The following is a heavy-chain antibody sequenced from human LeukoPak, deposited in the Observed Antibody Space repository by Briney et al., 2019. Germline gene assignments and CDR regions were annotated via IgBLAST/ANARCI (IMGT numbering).Heavy chain of an antibody. J-gene: IGHJ6*02. Sequence: SETLSLTCTVSGGSIGTYYWSWIRQPPGKGLEWIGYIFYTGSTDYNPSLKSRVTIAVDTSKNQFSLKLSSVTAADTAVYYCARDYDFWSGYCQVYYYYGMDVWGQGTTVTVSS. CDR1: GGSIGTYY. CDR3: ARDYDFWSGYCQVYYYYGMDV. CDR2: IFYTGST. V-gene: IGHV4-59*12. D-gene: IGHD3-3*01.